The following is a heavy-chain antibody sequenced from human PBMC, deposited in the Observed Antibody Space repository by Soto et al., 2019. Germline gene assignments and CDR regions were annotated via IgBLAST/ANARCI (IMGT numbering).Heavy chain of an antibody. CDR2: IYPGDSHT. CDR1: GYSFTSYW. Sequence: GESLKISCKGSGYSFTSYWIGWVRQMPGKGLEWMGIIYPGDSHTRYSPSFQGQVTISADKSISTDYLQWSSLKASDTAMYYCARLTYDFWSGYYARLVYGMDVWGQGTTVTVSS. D-gene: IGHD3-3*01. V-gene: IGHV5-51*01. J-gene: IGHJ6*02. CDR3: ARLTYDFWSGYYARLVYGMDV.